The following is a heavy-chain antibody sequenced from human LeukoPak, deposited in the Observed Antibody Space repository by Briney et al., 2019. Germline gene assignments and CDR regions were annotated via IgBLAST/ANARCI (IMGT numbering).Heavy chain of an antibody. D-gene: IGHD2-2*01. CDR3: ARSGASSTSFNWFDP. CDR2: MNPNSGNT. Sequence: GASVKVSCKASGYTFTNYYMHWVRQATGQGLEWMGWMNPNSGNTGYAQKFQGRVTITRNTSISTAYMELSSLRSEDTAVYYCARSGASSTSFNWFDPWGQGTLVTVSS. V-gene: IGHV1-8*03. CDR1: GYTFTNYY. J-gene: IGHJ5*02.